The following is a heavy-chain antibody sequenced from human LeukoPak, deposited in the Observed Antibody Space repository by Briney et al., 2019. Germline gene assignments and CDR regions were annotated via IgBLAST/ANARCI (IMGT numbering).Heavy chain of an antibody. CDR3: AKDARRVRAIAVVFGRGRGYMDV. CDR1: GFIFSNYG. J-gene: IGHJ6*04. CDR2: IRFDGSNK. D-gene: IGHD2-15*01. Sequence: GGSLRLSCAASGFIFSNYGMHWVRQAPGKGLEWVAFIRFDGSNKYYADSVKGRFTISRDNSKNTLYLQMHSLRAEDTAVFYCAKDARRVRAIAVVFGRGRGYMDVWGKGTTVTISS. V-gene: IGHV3-30*02.